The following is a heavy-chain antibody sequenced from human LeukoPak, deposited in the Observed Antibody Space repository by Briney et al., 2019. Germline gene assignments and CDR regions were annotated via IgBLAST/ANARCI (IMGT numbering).Heavy chain of an antibody. D-gene: IGHD4-23*01. V-gene: IGHV4-4*07. CDR2: IYTSGST. Sequence: KPSETLSLTCTVSGGSISSYYWSWIRQPAGKGLEWIGRIYTSGSTNYNPSLKSRVTMSVDTSKNQFSLKLSSVTAADTAVYYRARDRWTLGYYYYYMDVWGKGTTVTVSS. CDR3: ARDRWTLGYYYYYMDV. J-gene: IGHJ6*03. CDR1: GGSISSYY.